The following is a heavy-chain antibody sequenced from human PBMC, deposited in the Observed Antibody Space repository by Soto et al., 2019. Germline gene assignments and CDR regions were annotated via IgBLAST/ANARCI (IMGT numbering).Heavy chain of an antibody. CDR2: INAGNGNT. D-gene: IGHD2-21*02. V-gene: IGHV1-3*01. CDR3: ARSIVVVTAADN. CDR1: GYTFTSYA. J-gene: IGHJ4*02. Sequence: ASVKVSCKASGYTFTSYAMHWVRQAPGQRLEWMGWINAGNGNTKYSQKFQGRVTITRDTSASTAYMELSSLRSEDTAVYYCARSIVVVTAADNWVQGTLVTVSS.